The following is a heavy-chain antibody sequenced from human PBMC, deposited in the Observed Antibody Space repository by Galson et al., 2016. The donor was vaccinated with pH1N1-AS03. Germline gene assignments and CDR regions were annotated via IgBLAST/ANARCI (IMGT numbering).Heavy chain of an antibody. CDR3: GRHLRNSYSMDV. CDR2: IYYTGDI. V-gene: IGHV4-59*08. Sequence: SETLSLTCTVSGDSISTSDWTWIRQPPGKGLEWIGQIYYTGDIIYTPSLRSRVTISVDTSKNQLSLSLSSVTAADTAVYYCGRHLRNSYSMDVWGQGTTVTVSS. J-gene: IGHJ6*02. CDR1: GDSISTSD. D-gene: IGHD2-21*01.